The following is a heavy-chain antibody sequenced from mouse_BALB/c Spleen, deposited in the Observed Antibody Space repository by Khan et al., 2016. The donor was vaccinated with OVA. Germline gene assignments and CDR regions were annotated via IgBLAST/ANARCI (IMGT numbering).Heavy chain of an antibody. CDR2: IWSDGST. CDR3: ARHDGYAHYYAMDY. J-gene: IGHJ4*01. D-gene: IGHD2-3*01. Sequence: QVHVKQSGPGLVAPSQSLSITCTISGFSLTSYGVHWVRQPPGKGLEWLVVIWSDGSTTYNSALKSRLSISKDNSKSQVFLKMNSLQTDDTAMYYCARHDGYAHYYAMDYWGQGTSVTVSS. CDR1: GFSLTSYG. V-gene: IGHV2-6-1*01.